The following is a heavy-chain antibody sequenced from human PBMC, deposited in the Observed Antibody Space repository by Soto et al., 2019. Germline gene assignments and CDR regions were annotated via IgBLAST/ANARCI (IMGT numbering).Heavy chain of an antibody. CDR1: GFTFSSYA. V-gene: IGHV3-30-3*01. CDR3: ARVGGWYGVY. J-gene: IGHJ4*02. CDR2: ISYDGSNK. Sequence: QVQLVESGGGVVQPGRSLRLSCAASGFTFSSYAMYWVRQAPGKGLEWVAVISYDGSNKYYADSVKGRFTISRDNSKNTLYLQMNSLRAEDTAVYYCARVGGWYGVYWGQGTLVTVSS. D-gene: IGHD6-19*01.